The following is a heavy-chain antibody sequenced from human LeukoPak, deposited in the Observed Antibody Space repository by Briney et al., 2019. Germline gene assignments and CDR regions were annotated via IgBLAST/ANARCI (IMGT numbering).Heavy chain of an antibody. V-gene: IGHV3-30*02. CDR3: ARASIRNAFNI. CDR1: TFTFTRDG. Sequence: GGSLRLSCAASTFTFTRDGMHWVRQAPGKGLEWVSFIRFDGSENYNADSVKGRFTISRDNSKNRLFLQMNNLRVEDTAVYFCARASIRNAFNIWGQGTIVTVSS. CDR2: IRFDGSEN. D-gene: IGHD5-24*01. J-gene: IGHJ3*02.